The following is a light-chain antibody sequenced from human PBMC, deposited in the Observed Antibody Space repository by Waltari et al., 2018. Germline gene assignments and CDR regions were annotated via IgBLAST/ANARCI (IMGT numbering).Light chain of an antibody. CDR1: QSVGRT. CDR3: QHYVRLPVT. CDR2: GAS. J-gene: IGKJ1*01. Sequence: EIVLTQSPGTLSLSPGERVTLSCRASQSVGRTLVWYQQKPGQAPRLLMYGASIRATGIPDRFSGRWSGTDFSLTISRLEPEDFAVYYCQHYVRLPVTFGQGTKVEIK. V-gene: IGKV3-20*01.